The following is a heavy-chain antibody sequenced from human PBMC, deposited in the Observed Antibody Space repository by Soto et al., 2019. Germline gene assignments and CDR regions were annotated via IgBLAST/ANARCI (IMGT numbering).Heavy chain of an antibody. CDR2: IYYSGST. J-gene: IGHJ6*02. V-gene: IGHV4-31*03. CDR3: ARVRVQLARPGMGYYYYGMDV. D-gene: IGHD1-1*01. Sequence: QVQLQESGPGLVKPSQTLSLTCTVSGGSISSGGYYWSWIRQHPGKGLEWIGYIYYSGSTYYNPSLKSRVTISVDASKNQFSLKLSSVTAADTAVSYCARVRVQLARPGMGYYYYGMDVWGQGTTVTVSS. CDR1: GGSISSGGYY.